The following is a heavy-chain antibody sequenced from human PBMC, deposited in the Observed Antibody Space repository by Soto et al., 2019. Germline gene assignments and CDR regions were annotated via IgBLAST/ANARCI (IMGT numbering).Heavy chain of an antibody. V-gene: IGHV4-59*01. CDR2: IYDSGTT. CDR3: ARSFTSGAHRFDY. D-gene: IGHD2-8*02. Sequence: SETLSLTCSVSGDSMSTYYWTWIRQPPGKGLEWIGYIYDSGTTNYNPSLKSRVAISVDTSKNQFSLKLSSVTAADTAIYYCARSFTSGAHRFDYWGQGALVTVSS. J-gene: IGHJ4*02. CDR1: GDSMSTYY.